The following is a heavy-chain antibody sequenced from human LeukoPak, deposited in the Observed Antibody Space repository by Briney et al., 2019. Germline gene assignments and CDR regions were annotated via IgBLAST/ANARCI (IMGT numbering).Heavy chain of an antibody. Sequence: SQTLSLTCTVSGGSISSGNYYWSWIRQPPGKGLEWIGEINHSGSTNYNPSLKSRVTISVDTSKNQFSLKLSSVTAADTAVYYCARSIRYCSGGSCYSGNYYYYGMDVWGQGTTVTVSS. D-gene: IGHD2-15*01. CDR1: GGSISSGNYY. CDR3: ARSIRYCSGGSCYSGNYYYYGMDV. V-gene: IGHV4-39*07. CDR2: INHSGST. J-gene: IGHJ6*02.